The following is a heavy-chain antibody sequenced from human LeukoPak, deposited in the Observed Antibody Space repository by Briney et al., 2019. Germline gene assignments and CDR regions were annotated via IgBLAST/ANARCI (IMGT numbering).Heavy chain of an antibody. J-gene: IGHJ4*02. V-gene: IGHV3-23*01. CDR2: ISGSGGCT. CDR1: GFPFHSYS. Sequence: GSLRLPLAAFGFPFHSYSMSRVRQAPGKGVGGVSAISGSGGCTYFADPVQGRFPISRGNSKNTLYLQMNSLRAEDTAVYYCAKDLYYYAYWGQGTLVTVSS. CDR3: AKDLYYYAY. D-gene: IGHD2-8*01.